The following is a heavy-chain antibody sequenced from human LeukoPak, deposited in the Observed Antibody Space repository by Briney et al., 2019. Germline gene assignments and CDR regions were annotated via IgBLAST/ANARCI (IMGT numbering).Heavy chain of an antibody. CDR2: ISYDGSNK. CDR3: ASMQVYCSSTSCYDIGMDV. D-gene: IGHD2-2*01. V-gene: IGHV3-30-3*01. J-gene: IGHJ6*04. Sequence: QPGRSLRLSCAASGLTFSSYAMHWVRQAPGKGLEWVAVISYDGSNKYYADSVKGRFTISRDNSKNTLYLQMNSLRAEDTAVYYCASMQVYCSSTSCYDIGMDVWGKGTTVTVSS. CDR1: GLTFSSYA.